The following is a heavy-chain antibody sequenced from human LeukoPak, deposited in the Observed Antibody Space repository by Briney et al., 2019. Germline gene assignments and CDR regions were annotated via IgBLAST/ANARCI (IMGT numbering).Heavy chain of an antibody. CDR3: ARKTGAAAATGGYYFDY. CDR2: INSDGSST. V-gene: IGHV3-74*01. CDR1: GFNFRSYA. D-gene: IGHD6-13*01. J-gene: IGHJ4*02. Sequence: PGRSLRLSCAASGFNFRSYALSWVRQAPGKGLVWVSRINSDGSSTSYADSVKGRFTISRDNAKNTLYLQMNSLRAEDTAVYYCARKTGAAAATGGYYFDYWGQGTLVTVSS.